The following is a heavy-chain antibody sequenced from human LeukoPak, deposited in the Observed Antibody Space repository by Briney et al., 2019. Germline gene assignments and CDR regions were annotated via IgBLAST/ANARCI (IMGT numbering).Heavy chain of an antibody. V-gene: IGHV3-23*01. CDR1: GFTFSSYA. J-gene: IGHJ3*02. D-gene: IGHD6-19*01. Sequence: PGGSLRLSCAASGFTFSSYAMSWVRQAPGKGLEWVSAISGSGGSTYYADSVKGRFTISRDNAKNSLYLQMNSLRAEDTAVYYCARDGSGWYFEAFDIWGQGTMVTVSS. CDR2: ISGSGGST. CDR3: ARDGSGWYFEAFDI.